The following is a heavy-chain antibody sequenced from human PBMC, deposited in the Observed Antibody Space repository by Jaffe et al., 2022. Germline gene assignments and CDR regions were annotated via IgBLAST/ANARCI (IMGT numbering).Heavy chain of an antibody. J-gene: IGHJ4*02. CDR3: ARRVLGQWLVRGRGYFDY. CDR1: GGSISSSSYY. V-gene: IGHV4-39*01. D-gene: IGHD6-19*01. CDR2: IYYSGST. Sequence: QLQLQESGPGLVKPSETLSLTCTVSGGSISSSSYYWGWIRQPPGKGLEWIGSIYYSGSTYYNPSLKSRVTISVDTSKNQFSLKLSSVTAADTAVYYCARRVLGQWLVRGRGYFDYWGQGTLVTVSS.